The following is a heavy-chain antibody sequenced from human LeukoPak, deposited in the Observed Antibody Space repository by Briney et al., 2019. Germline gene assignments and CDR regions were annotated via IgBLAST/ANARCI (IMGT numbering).Heavy chain of an antibody. CDR3: AKAGDSSGYYYDYFDY. CDR1: GFTFSSYA. Sequence: GGSLRLSCAASGFTFSSYAMSWVRQAPGKGLEWVSAISGSGGSTYYADSVKGRFTISRDNSKNTLYLHMNSLRAEGTAVYYCAKAGDSSGYYYDYFDYWGQGTLVTVSS. CDR2: ISGSGGST. V-gene: IGHV3-23*01. J-gene: IGHJ4*02. D-gene: IGHD3-22*01.